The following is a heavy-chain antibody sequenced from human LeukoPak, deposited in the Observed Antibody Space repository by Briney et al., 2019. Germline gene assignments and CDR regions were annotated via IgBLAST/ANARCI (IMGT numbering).Heavy chain of an antibody. V-gene: IGHV3-21*01. J-gene: IGHJ4*02. D-gene: IGHD3-10*01. CDR3: ESGALLWLGEYRLHY. Sequence: GGSLRLSCASSGFTFRSYSTNGLRQAPGKGLEWVSSISSSSSYIYYADSVKGRFTISRDNAKNSLYLQMNSLRAEHTAVYYCESGALLWLGEYRLHYGGQGTLVTVSS. CDR2: ISSSSSYI. CDR1: GFTFRSYS.